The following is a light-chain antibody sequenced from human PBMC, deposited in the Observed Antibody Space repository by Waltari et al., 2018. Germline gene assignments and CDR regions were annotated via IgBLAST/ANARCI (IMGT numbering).Light chain of an antibody. J-gene: IGLJ1*01. CDR2: EDN. CDR1: ALPKKY. V-gene: IGLV3-10*01. CDR3: YSTDSSGLGV. Sequence: SDELTQPPSVSMSPGQTARITCSGDALPKKYAHWYQQKSGQAPVVVIYEDNKRPSEIPERFSGSSSGTMATLTISGAQVEDEADYYCYSTDSSGLGVFGTGTKVTVL.